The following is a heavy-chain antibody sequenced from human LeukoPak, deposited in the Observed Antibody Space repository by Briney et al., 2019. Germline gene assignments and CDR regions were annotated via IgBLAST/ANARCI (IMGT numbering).Heavy chain of an antibody. CDR2: INSDGSSI. CDR1: GFTFSSHW. Sequence: PGGSLRLSCAASGFTFSSHWMHWVRQTPGKGLVWVARINSDGSSIAYADSVKGRFTISRDNAKNTLYLRMNSLRAEDTAVYYCARAGATVNYGDDWGQGTLVTVSS. D-gene: IGHD4-11*01. J-gene: IGHJ4*02. V-gene: IGHV3-74*01. CDR3: ARAGATVNYGDD.